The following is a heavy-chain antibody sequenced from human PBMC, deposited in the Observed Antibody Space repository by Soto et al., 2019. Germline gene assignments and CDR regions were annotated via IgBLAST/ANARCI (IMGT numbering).Heavy chain of an antibody. CDR1: VFTFSSYA. CDR2: VSGSGGST. V-gene: IGHV3-23*01. D-gene: IGHD1-20*01. J-gene: IGHJ4*02. Sequence: EVPLLESGGGLVQPGGSLRLSCAASVFTFSSYAMSWVRQAPGKGLEWISAVSGSGGSTYYADSVKGPFTISRDNSKDTLYLQMNNLRAEDTAVYYCAKPPDYNWNDYWGQGTLVTVSS. CDR3: AKPPDYNWNDY.